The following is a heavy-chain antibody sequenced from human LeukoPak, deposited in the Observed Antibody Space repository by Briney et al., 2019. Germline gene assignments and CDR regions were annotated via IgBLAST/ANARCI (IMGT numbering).Heavy chain of an antibody. CDR1: GGSVSSGSHY. V-gene: IGHV4-61*01. D-gene: IGHD3-16*01. CDR2: IYYSGST. Sequence: SETLSLTCTVSGGSVSSGSHYWSWIRQPPGKGLEWIGYIYYSGSTNYNPSLKSRVTISVDTSKNQFSLKLSSVTAADTAVYYCARVGVWGTFDYWGQGTLVTVSS. CDR3: ARVGVWGTFDY. J-gene: IGHJ4*02.